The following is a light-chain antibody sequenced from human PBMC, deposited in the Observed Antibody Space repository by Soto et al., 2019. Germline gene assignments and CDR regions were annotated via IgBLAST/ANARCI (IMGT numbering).Light chain of an antibody. CDR3: QQRNNWGRT. V-gene: IGKV3-11*01. J-gene: IGKJ4*01. CDR2: DAS. CDR1: QSVSSY. Sequence: EIVLTQSPATLSLSPGERATLSCRASQSVSSYLAWYQQKPGQAPRLLIYDASNRATGIPARFSGSGPGTDFTLTITSLEPEEFAVYYCQQRNNWGRTCGGGTKVEIK.